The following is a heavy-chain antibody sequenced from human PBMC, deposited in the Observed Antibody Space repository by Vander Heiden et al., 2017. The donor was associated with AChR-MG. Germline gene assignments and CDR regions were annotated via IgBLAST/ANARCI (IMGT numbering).Heavy chain of an antibody. V-gene: IGHV3-23*01. CDR2: ISGNGDTT. CDR3: AKPPDYDYAWGSYRSYYFDY. Sequence: GSLRLSCTASGFTFSSFAMSWVRQAPGKGLEWVSSISGNGDTTYYAASVKGRFTISRDNSKNTLYLQMNSLRAEDTALYYCAKPPDYDYAWGSYRSYYFDYWGQGTLVTV. J-gene: IGHJ4*02. D-gene: IGHD3-16*02. CDR1: GFTFSSFA.